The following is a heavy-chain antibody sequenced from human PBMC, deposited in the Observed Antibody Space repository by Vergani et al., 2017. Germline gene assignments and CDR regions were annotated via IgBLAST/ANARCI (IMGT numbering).Heavy chain of an antibody. V-gene: IGHV3-33*06. Sequence: VQLVESGGGLVQPGGSLRLSCAASGFTFSSYNMNWVRQAPGKGLEWVAVIWYDGSNKYYADSVKGRFTISRDNSKNTLYLQMNSLRAEDTAVYYCAKDLSRVVPAARRYYYYYGMDVWGQGTTVTVSS. D-gene: IGHD2-2*01. CDR2: IWYDGSNK. CDR1: GFTFSSYN. J-gene: IGHJ6*02. CDR3: AKDLSRVVPAARRYYYYYGMDV.